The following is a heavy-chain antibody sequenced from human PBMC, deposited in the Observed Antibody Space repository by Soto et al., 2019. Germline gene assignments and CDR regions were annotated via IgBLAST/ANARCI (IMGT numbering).Heavy chain of an antibody. CDR2: ISAYNGNT. J-gene: IGHJ5*02. V-gene: IGHV1-18*01. CDR1: GYTFTSYG. D-gene: IGHD6-13*01. CDR3: ARNHESSSWYKVWFDP. Sequence: GASVKVSCKASGYTFTSYGISWVRQAPGQGLEWMGWISAYNGNTNYAQKLQGRVTMTTDTSTSTAYMELRSLRSDDTAVYYCARNHESSSWYKVWFDPWGQGTLVTVSS.